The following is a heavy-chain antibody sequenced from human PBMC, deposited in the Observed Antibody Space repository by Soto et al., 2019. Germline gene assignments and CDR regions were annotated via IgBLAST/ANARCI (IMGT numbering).Heavy chain of an antibody. CDR1: GGSINSVDFF. V-gene: IGHV4-30-4*01. J-gene: IGHJ1*01. CDR2: IYHTGNT. D-gene: IGHD1-1*01. CDR3: ARERARDGNRPCXP. Sequence: SETLSVTCAVSGGSINSVDFFWSWIRQPPGGGLEWIGSIYHTGNTYYTPSLKSRVAIRVDTTRNQFYLKMLYVTAADTAVYFCARERARDGNRPCXPWGQGTRVTVSS.